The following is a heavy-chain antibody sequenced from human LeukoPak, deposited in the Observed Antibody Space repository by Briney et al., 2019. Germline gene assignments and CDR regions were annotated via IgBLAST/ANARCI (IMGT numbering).Heavy chain of an antibody. Sequence: GGSLRLSCAASGFTFSDYYMSWIRQAPGKGLEWVSYISSSGNTIYYADSVKGRFTISRDNAKNSLYLQMNSLRAEDTAVYYCARGSPRNYYDSSGYYIYYYYDMDVWGQGTTVTVSS. CDR2: ISSSGNTI. CDR1: GFTFSDYY. V-gene: IGHV3-11*01. D-gene: IGHD3-22*01. J-gene: IGHJ6*02. CDR3: ARGSPRNYYDSSGYYIYYYYDMDV.